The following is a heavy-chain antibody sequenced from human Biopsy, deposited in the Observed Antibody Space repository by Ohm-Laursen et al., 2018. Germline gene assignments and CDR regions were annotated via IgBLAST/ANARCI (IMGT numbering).Heavy chain of an antibody. CDR3: ARDGGGSYHDY. Sequence: SLRLSCTASGFTFSDYYMSWIRQAPGKGLEWLSYVSGSGTTIFYADSVKGRFTVSRDNAKNSLYRQMNSLTVEDTAVYYCARDGGGSYHDYWGQGTLVTVSS. CDR1: GFTFSDYY. D-gene: IGHD3-16*02. V-gene: IGHV3-11*01. J-gene: IGHJ4*02. CDR2: VSGSGTTI.